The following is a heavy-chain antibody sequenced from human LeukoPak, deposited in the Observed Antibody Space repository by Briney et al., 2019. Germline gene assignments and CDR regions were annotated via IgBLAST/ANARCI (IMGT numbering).Heavy chain of an antibody. CDR2: IYYSGST. CDR3: ARVSGSYYRYFDY. D-gene: IGHD1-26*01. Sequence: SGTLSLTCTVSGGSISSYYWSWIRQPPGKGLEWIGYIYYSGSTNYNPSLKSRVTISVDTSKNQFSLKLSSVTAADTAVYYCARVSGSYYRYFDYWGQGTLVTVSS. V-gene: IGHV4-59*01. J-gene: IGHJ4*02. CDR1: GGSISSYY.